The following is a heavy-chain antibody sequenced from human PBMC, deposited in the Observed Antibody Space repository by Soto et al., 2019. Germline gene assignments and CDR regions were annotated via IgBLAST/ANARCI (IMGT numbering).Heavy chain of an antibody. CDR1: GFTFSSYG. CDR3: VKDCSSGWPYFDDMDV. V-gene: IGHV3-30*18. D-gene: IGHD6-19*01. Sequence: GGSLRLSCAASGFTFSSYGMHWVRQAPGKGLEWVAVILYDGSKKYYADSVKGRFTISRDNSKNTLYLQMSSLRAEDTALYYCVKDCSSGWPYFDDMDVWGQGTTVTVSS. J-gene: IGHJ6*02. CDR2: ILYDGSKK.